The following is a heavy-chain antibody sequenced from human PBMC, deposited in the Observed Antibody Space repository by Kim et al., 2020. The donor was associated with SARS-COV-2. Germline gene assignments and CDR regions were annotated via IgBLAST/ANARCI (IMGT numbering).Heavy chain of an antibody. J-gene: IGHJ4*02. V-gene: IGHV3-73*01. CDR2: IRSKANSYAT. D-gene: IGHD1-26*01. CDR1: GFTFSGSA. Sequence: GGSLRLSCAASGFTFSGSAMHWVRQASGKGLEWVGRIRSKANSYATAYAASVKGRFTISRDDSKNTAYLQMNSLKTEDTAVYYCTRLPGVGATRIDYWGQGTLVTVSS. CDR3: TRLPGVGATRIDY.